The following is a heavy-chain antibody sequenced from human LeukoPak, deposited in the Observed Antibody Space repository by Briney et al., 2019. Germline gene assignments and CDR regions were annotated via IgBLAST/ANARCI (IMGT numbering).Heavy chain of an antibody. V-gene: IGHV3-21*01. CDR1: GFTFSCYS. D-gene: IGHD5-18*01. J-gene: IGHJ4*02. Sequence: GGSLRLSCAASGFTFSCYSMNWVHQAPGKGLEWVSSISSSSSYIYYADSVKGRFTISRDNAKNSLYLQMNSLRAEDTAVYYCARARYSYGTVDYWGQGTLVTVSS. CDR2: ISSSSSYI. CDR3: ARARYSYGTVDY.